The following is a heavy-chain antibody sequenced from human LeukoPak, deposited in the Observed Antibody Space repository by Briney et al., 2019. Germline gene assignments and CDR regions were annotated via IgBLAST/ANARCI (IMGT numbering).Heavy chain of an antibody. Sequence: SETLSLTCTVSTRSLSSSSYYCGWPRHPPGRGLEWTASTNLTGSTYYNPCLKTRATITDDTTKNQFFWKLSSVTAADTAVYYCARGSAYWGCYCYPYWGQRTLVTVSS. CDR2: TNLTGST. CDR1: TRSLSSSSYY. V-gene: IGHV4-39*01. J-gene: IGHJ4*02. CDR3: ARGSAYWGCYCYPY. D-gene: IGHD2-21*02.